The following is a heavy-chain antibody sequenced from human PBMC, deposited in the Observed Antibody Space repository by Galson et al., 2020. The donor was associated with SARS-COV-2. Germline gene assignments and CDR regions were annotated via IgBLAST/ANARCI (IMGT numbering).Heavy chain of an antibody. CDR1: GFTFSSYG. CDR2: IWYDGSNK. V-gene: IGHV3-33*01. D-gene: IGHD6-13*01. CDR3: ARDMGIAAAGSDY. Sequence: GGSLRLSCAASGFTFSSYGMHWVRQAPGKGLEWVAVIWYDGSNKYYADSVKGRFTITRDNSKNTLYLQMNSLRAEDMAVYYCARDMGIAAAGSDYWGQGTLVTVSS. J-gene: IGHJ4*02.